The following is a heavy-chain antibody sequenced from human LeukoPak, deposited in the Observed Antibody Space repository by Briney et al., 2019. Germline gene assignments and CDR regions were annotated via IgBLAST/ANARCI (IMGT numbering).Heavy chain of an antibody. D-gene: IGHD3-3*01. CDR3: ARISRLEWFQRSNYFDY. CDR2: ISSSSSYI. J-gene: IGHJ4*02. CDR1: GFTFSSYS. Sequence: GGSLRLSCAASGFTFSSYSMNWVRQAPGKGLEWVSSISSSSSYIYYADSVKGRFTISRDNAKNSLYLQMNSLRAEDTAVYYCARISRLEWFQRSNYFDYWGQGTLVTVSS. V-gene: IGHV3-21*01.